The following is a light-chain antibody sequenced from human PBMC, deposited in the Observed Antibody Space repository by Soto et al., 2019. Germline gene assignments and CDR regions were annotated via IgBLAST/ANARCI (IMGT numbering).Light chain of an antibody. CDR2: AAC. V-gene: IGKV1-9*01. Sequence: DIQLTQSPSFLSASVGDRVTITCRASQGISSYLAWYQQKPGKAPKLLIYAACTLQSGVPSRFSDSGSVTEFTLTMRSLQPEDFASYYFQQLFSYPLFTFGPGTKWDIK. CDR1: QGISSY. J-gene: IGKJ3*01. CDR3: QQLFSYPLFT.